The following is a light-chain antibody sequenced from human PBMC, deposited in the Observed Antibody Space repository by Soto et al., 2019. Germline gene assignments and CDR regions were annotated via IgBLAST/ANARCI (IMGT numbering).Light chain of an antibody. CDR1: QSVSSSY. J-gene: IGKJ1*01. Sequence: EIVMTQSPATLSVSPGERVTLSCRASQSVSSSYLAWYQQKPGQAPRLLIYGASSRATGIPDRFSGSGSGTDFTLTISSLQPDDFATYYCQHYNSYSEAFGQGTKVDI. CDR3: QHYNSYSEA. V-gene: IGKV3-20*01. CDR2: GAS.